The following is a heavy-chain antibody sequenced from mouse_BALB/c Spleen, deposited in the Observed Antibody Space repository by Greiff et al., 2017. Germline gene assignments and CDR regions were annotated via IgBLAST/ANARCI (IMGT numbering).Heavy chain of an antibody. D-gene: IGHD3-2*02. Sequence: QVQLQQSGAELVKPGASVKLSCKASGYTFTSYYMYWVKQRPGQGLEWIGEINPSNGGTNFNEKFKSKATLTVNKSSSTAYIQLSSLTSEDSAVYYCTRSGIVDYWGQGTTLTVSS. CDR2: INPSNGGT. J-gene: IGHJ2*01. CDR1: GYTFTSYY. V-gene: IGHV1S81*02. CDR3: TRSGIVDY.